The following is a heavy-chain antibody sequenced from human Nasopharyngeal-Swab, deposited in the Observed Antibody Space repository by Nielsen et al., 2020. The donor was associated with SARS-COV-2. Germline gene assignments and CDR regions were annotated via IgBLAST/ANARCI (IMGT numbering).Heavy chain of an antibody. D-gene: IGHD5-24*01. J-gene: IGHJ4*02. CDR2: IYPGDSDT. CDR3: ARSDRDGDPYYFDY. V-gene: IGHV5-51*01. Sequence: GESLKISCKGSGYIFTTYWIAWVRQMPGKGLEWMGIIYPGDSDTRYSPSFQGQVTISADKSISTAYLQWSSLKASDTAMYYCARSDRDGDPYYFDYWGQGTLVTVSS. CDR1: GYIFTTYW.